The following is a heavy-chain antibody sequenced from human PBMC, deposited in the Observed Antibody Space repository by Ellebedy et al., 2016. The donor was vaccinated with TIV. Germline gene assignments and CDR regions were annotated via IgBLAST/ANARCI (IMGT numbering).Heavy chain of an antibody. Sequence: GESLKISCSASGFTFSDYAMHWARQAPGKRLEYVSGIGGAGGSAYHADSVKGRFTISRDNSKNTLYLQMSSLRVEDTAVYYCVNFHCGGDCYPAWGQGTLVTVSS. D-gene: IGHD2-21*01. J-gene: IGHJ5*02. CDR3: VNFHCGGDCYPA. CDR2: IGGAGGSA. CDR1: GFTFSDYA. V-gene: IGHV3-64D*06.